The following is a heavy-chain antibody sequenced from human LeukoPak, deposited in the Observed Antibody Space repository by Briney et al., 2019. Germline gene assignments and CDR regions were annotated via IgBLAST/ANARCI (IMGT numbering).Heavy chain of an antibody. J-gene: IGHJ6*02. CDR2: ISSSSSYI. D-gene: IGHD2-15*01. V-gene: IGHV3-21*01. CDR3: ARDPPGYCSGGSCYSEGAIYYYYGMDV. Sequence: PGGSLRLSCAAPGFTFSSYSMNWVRQAPGKGLEWVSSISSSSSYIYYADSVKGRFTISRDNAKNSLYLQMNSLRAEDTAVYYCARDPPGYCSGGSCYSEGAIYYYYGMDVWGQGTTVTVSS. CDR1: GFTFSSYS.